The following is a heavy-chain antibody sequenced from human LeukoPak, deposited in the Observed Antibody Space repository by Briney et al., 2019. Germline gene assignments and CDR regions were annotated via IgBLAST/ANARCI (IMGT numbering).Heavy chain of an antibody. CDR3: ASGWYSSSWQSSVTPLPGY. J-gene: IGHJ4*02. CDR1: GFTFSSYS. CDR2: ISSSSSYI. D-gene: IGHD6-13*01. Sequence: PGGSLRLSCAASGFTFSSYSMNWVRQAPGKGLEWVSSISSSSSYIYYADSVKGRFTISRDSAKNSLYLQMNSLRAEDTAVYYCASGWYSSSWQSSVTPLPGYWGQGTLVTVSS. V-gene: IGHV3-21*01.